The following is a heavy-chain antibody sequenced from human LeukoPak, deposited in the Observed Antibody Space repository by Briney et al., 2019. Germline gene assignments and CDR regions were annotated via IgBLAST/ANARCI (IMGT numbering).Heavy chain of an antibody. J-gene: IGHJ4*02. CDR1: GFTFSSYS. CDR2: ITSGCSTI. Sequence: GGSLRLSCAASGFTFSSYSMNWVRQAPGKGLEWVSYITSGCSTIYYADSVKGRFTISRDNAKNSLYLQMNSLRAEDTAMYYCAGPPSAYSSTWYYFDYWGQGTLVTVSS. CDR3: AGPPSAYSSTWYYFDY. V-gene: IGHV3-48*04. D-gene: IGHD6-13*01.